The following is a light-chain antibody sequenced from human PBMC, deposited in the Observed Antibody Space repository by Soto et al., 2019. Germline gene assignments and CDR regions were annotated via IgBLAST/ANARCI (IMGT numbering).Light chain of an antibody. CDR1: SSDVGGYNY. CDR2: DVS. CDR3: SSYTSSSTLVV. V-gene: IGLV2-14*01. Sequence: QSALTQPASVPGSPGQSITIPCTGTSSDVGGYNYVSWYQQHPGKAPKLMIYDVSNRPSGVSNRFSGSKSGNTASLTISGLQAEDEADYYCSSYTSSSTLVVFGGGTQLTVL. J-gene: IGLJ2*01.